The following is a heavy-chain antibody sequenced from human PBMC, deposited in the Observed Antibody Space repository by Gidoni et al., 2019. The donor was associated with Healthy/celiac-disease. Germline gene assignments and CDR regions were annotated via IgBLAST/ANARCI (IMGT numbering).Heavy chain of an antibody. Sequence: EVQLVESGGGLVKPGGSLRLSCAAAGFTFSSHSMNWVRQAPGKGLEWVSSISSSSSYIYYADSVKGRFTISRDNAKNSLYLQMNSLRAEDTAVYYCASRRMVRGVIITGIDYWGQGTLVTVSS. D-gene: IGHD3-10*01. CDR1: GFTFSSHS. CDR2: ISSSSSYI. CDR3: ASRRMVRGVIITGIDY. V-gene: IGHV3-21*01. J-gene: IGHJ4*02.